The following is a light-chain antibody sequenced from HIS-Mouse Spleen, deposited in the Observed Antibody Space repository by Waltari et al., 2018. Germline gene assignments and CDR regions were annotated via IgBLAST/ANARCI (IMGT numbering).Light chain of an antibody. J-gene: IGKJ3*01. CDR1: QGISSY. CDR2: AAS. V-gene: IGKV1-8*01. Sequence: AIRMTQSPSSLSASPGGRVTITCRASQGISSYLAWYQQKPGKAPKLLIYAASTLQSGVPSRFSGSGSGTDFTLTISCLQSEDFATYYCQQYYSYPQFTFGPGTKVDIK. CDR3: QQYYSYPQFT.